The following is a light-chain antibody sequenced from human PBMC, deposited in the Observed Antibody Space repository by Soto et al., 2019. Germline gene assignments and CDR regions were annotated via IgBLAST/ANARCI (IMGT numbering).Light chain of an antibody. Sequence: EIVLTQSPATLSLSPGERATLSCRASQSVSSYLAWYQQKPGQAPRLLIYDASNRATGIPARFSGSGSGTDFTLTISSLEPEDFATYFCQQANSFPPTFGQGTKVEIK. CDR2: DAS. CDR3: QQANSFPPT. V-gene: IGKV3-11*01. J-gene: IGKJ1*01. CDR1: QSVSSY.